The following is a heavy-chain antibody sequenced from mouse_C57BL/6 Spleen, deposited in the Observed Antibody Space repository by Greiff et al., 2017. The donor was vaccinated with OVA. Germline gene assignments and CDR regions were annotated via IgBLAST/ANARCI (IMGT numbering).Heavy chain of an antibody. J-gene: IGHJ2*01. D-gene: IGHD1-1*01. CDR3: ARRGGYGSSFFDY. Sequence: VQLKQPGAELVKPGASVKLSCKASGYTFTSYWMQWVKQRPGQGLEWIGEIDPSDSYTNYNQKFKGKATLTVDTSSSTAYMQLSSLTSEDSAVYYCARRGGYGSSFFDYWGQGTTLTVSS. V-gene: IGHV1-50*01. CDR2: IDPSDSYT. CDR1: GYTFTSYW.